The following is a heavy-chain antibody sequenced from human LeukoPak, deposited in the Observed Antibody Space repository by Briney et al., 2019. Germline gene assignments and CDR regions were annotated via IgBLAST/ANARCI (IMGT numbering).Heavy chain of an antibody. CDR1: GFTFSSYA. CDR3: AKGGDGYNYYFDY. Sequence: GFLRLSCAASGFTFSSYAMSWVRQAPGKGLEWVSGISGSGGSIRYADSVKGRFIISRDNSKNTLYLQMNSLRAEDTAVYYCAKGGDGYNYYFDYWGQETLVTVSS. V-gene: IGHV3-23*01. J-gene: IGHJ4*02. D-gene: IGHD5-24*01. CDR2: ISGSGGSI.